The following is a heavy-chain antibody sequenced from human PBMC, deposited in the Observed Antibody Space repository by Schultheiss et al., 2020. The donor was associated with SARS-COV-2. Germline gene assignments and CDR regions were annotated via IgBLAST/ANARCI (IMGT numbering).Heavy chain of an antibody. CDR1: GGSVRSYF. J-gene: IGHJ6*03. D-gene: IGHD3-3*01. CDR3: ARDLSEYYDFWSGYPYYYYMDV. V-gene: IGHV4-59*02. Sequence: SKTLSLTCTVSGGSVRSYFWSWIRQHPGKGLEWIGYIYYSGSTNYNPSLKSRVTISVDTSKNQFSLKLSSVTAADTAVYYCARDLSEYYDFWSGYPYYYYMDVWGKGTTVTVSS. CDR2: IYYSGST.